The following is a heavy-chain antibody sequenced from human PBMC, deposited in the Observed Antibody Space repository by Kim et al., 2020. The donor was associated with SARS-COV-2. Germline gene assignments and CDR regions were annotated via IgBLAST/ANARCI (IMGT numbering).Heavy chain of an antibody. J-gene: IGHJ5*02. D-gene: IGHD1-26*01. V-gene: IGHV4-61*01. CDR3: ARGPSEWELLREGYWFDP. Sequence: SETLSLTCTVSGGSVSSGSYYWSWIRQPPGKGLEWIGYIYYSGSTNYNPSLKSRVTISVDTSKNQFSLKLSSVTAADTAVYYCARGPSEWELLREGYWFDPWGQGTLVTVSS. CDR1: GGSVSSGSYY. CDR2: IYYSGST.